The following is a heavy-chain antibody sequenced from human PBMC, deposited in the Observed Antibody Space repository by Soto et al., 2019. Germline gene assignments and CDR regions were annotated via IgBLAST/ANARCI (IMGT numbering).Heavy chain of an antibody. CDR3: ARDGGYCSGGSCYSTDAFDI. Sequence: QVQLVQSGAEVKKPGSSVKVSCKASGGTFSSYAISWVRQAPGQGLEWMGGIIPIFGTANYAQKFQGRVTITADESTSTANMELSSLRSEDTAVYYCARDGGYCSGGSCYSTDAFDIWGQGTMVTVSS. CDR2: IIPIFGTA. CDR1: GGTFSSYA. J-gene: IGHJ3*02. D-gene: IGHD2-15*01. V-gene: IGHV1-69*01.